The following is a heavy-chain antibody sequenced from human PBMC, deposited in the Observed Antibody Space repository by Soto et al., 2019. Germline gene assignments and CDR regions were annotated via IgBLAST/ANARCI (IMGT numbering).Heavy chain of an antibody. J-gene: IGHJ4*02. CDR3: ARHPGGIAVAGTAFDY. V-gene: IGHV5-51*01. CDR1: GYSFTSYL. Sequence: PGESLKISCKGSGYSFTSYLIGWVRQMPGKGLEWMGIIYPGDSDTRYSPSFQGQVTISADKSISTAYLQWSSLKASDTAMYYCARHPGGIAVAGTAFDYWGQGTLVTVPQ. D-gene: IGHD6-19*01. CDR2: IYPGDSDT.